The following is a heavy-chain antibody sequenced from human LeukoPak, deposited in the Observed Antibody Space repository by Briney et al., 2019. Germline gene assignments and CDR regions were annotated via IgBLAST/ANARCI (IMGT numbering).Heavy chain of an antibody. Sequence: SETLSLTCTVSGGSISSYYWSWIRQPPGKGLEWIGYIYYSGSTNYNPSLKSRVTISVDTSKNQFSLKLSSVTAADTAVYYCAKEGDSSGHCGVFDIWGQGTIVTVSS. CDR3: AKEGDSSGHCGVFDI. V-gene: IGHV4-59*01. CDR1: GGSISSYY. D-gene: IGHD3-22*01. CDR2: IYYSGST. J-gene: IGHJ3*02.